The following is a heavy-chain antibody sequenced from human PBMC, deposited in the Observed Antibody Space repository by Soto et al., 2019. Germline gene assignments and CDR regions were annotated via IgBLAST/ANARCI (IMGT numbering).Heavy chain of an antibody. CDR3: ARLEREVQWLVH. D-gene: IGHD6-19*01. V-gene: IGHV1-2*02. J-gene: IGHJ4*02. Sequence: GASVKVSCKASGYTFTVYYMHCVLQAPGRGLEWMGWINPNSGGTNYAQKFQGRVTMTRDTSISTAYMELSRLRSDDTAVYYCARLEREVQWLVHWGQGTLVTVSS. CDR1: GYTFTVYY. CDR2: INPNSGGT.